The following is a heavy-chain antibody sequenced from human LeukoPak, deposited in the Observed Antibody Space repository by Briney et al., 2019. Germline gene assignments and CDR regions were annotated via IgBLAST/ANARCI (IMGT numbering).Heavy chain of an antibody. D-gene: IGHD6-19*01. V-gene: IGHV4-59*08. CDR1: GGSISSYY. CDR3: ARHGKDSSGWYGSDY. CDR2: IYYSGST. J-gene: IGHJ4*02. Sequence: SETLSLTCTVSGGSISSYYWSWIRQPPGKGLEWIGYIYYSGSTNYNPSPKSRVTISVDTSKNQFSLKLSSVTAADTAVYYCARHGKDSSGWYGSDYWGQGTLVTVSS.